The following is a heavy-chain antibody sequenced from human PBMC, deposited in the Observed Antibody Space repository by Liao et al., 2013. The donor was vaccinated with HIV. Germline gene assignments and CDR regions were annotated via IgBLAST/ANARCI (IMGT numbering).Heavy chain of an antibody. D-gene: IGHD3-22*01. J-gene: IGHJ3*02. CDR1: GGSISSGAYS. CDR3: ARAQGYDSTGYYHGAFDI. CDR2: IYYTGNS. Sequence: QLQLQESGSGLVRPSETLSLTCTVSGGSISSGAYSWNWIRQPPGKGLEWIGHIYYTGNSYYNPSLKSRVTISVDMSKKQFSLNLTSVTAADTAVYYCARAQGYDSTGYYHGAFDIWGPRDNGHRL. V-gene: IGHV4-30-2*01.